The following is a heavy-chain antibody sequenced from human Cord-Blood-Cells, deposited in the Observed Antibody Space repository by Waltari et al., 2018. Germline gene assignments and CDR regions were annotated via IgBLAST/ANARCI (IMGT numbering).Heavy chain of an antibody. CDR3: ARDSSHYYYMDV. V-gene: IGHV1-2*02. J-gene: IGHJ6*03. CDR1: GYTFTGYY. Sequence: QVQLVQSGAEVKKPGASVKVSCKASGYTFTGYYMPWVRQAPGQGLEGMGWINPDRGGTNYAQKFQGRVTMTRDTSISTAYMELSRLRSDDTAVYYCARDSSHYYYMDVWGKGTTVTVSS. CDR2: INPDRGGT.